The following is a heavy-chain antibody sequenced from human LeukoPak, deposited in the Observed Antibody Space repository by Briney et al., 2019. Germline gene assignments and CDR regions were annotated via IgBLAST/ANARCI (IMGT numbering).Heavy chain of an antibody. J-gene: IGHJ6*02. V-gene: IGHV1-24*01. Sequence: ASVTVSCKVSGYTLTELSMHWVRQAPGKGLEWMGGFDPEDGETIYAQKFQGRVTMNEDTSTDTAYMELSSLRSEDTAVYYCATYDFWSGYAYYYYGMDVWGQGTTVTVSS. CDR2: FDPEDGET. CDR3: ATYDFWSGYAYYYYGMDV. D-gene: IGHD3-3*01. CDR1: GYTLTELS.